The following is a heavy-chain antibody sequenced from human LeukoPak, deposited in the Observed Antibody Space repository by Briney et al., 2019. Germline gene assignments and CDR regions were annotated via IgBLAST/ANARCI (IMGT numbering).Heavy chain of an antibody. J-gene: IGHJ3*01. CDR1: GYSFTSYW. D-gene: IGHD6-13*01. CDR3: AGSIAAAGTPDAFDV. Sequence: GESLKISCKGSGYSFTSYWIGWVRQMPGKGLEWMGIIYPGDSNTRYSPSFQGQVTISADKSISTAYLQWSSLTASDTAMYYCAGSIAAAGTPDAFDVWGQGTMVTVSS. V-gene: IGHV5-51*01. CDR2: IYPGDSNT.